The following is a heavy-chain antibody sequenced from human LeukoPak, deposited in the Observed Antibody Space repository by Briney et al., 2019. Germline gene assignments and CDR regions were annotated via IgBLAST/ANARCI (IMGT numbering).Heavy chain of an antibody. V-gene: IGHV4-59*01. CDR3: ARSVVTLYWYFDL. CDR2: IYYSGST. D-gene: IGHD4-23*01. Sequence: SETLSLTCTLSGGSISGYYDNCIRQPPQKGRECIGYIYYSGSTNYNPSLKSRVTISLDTSKNQFSLKLSSVTTADTAVYYCARSVVTLYWYFDLWGRGTLVIVSS. J-gene: IGHJ2*01. CDR1: GGSISGYY.